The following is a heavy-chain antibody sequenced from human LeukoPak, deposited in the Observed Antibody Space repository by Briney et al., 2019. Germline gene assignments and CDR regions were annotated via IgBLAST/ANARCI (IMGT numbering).Heavy chain of an antibody. CDR2: IYTSGST. J-gene: IGHJ4*02. CDR3: AREPRLRFLEWSATDYFDY. V-gene: IGHV4-4*07. CDR1: GGSISNYY. Sequence: SETLSLTCTVSGGSISNYYWSWIRQPAGKGLEWIGRIYTSGSTNYNPSLKSRVTISVDTSKNQFSLKLSSVTAADTAVYYCAREPRLRFLEWSATDYFDYWGQGTLVTVSS. D-gene: IGHD3-3*01.